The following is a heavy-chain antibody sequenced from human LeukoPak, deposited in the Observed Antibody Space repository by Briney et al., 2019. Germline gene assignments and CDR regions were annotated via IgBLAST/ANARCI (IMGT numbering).Heavy chain of an antibody. CDR2: IKEDGSEK. V-gene: IGHV3-7*01. D-gene: IGHD4-11*01. Sequence: GGSLRLPCAASGFTFSSYWMSWVRQAPGRGLEWVANIKEDGSEKYYVDSVKGRFTISRDNAKNSLFLQMNSLRVEDTAVYYCARDLYSNYHYWGQGTLVTVSS. CDR1: GFTFSSYW. J-gene: IGHJ4*02. CDR3: ARDLYSNYHY.